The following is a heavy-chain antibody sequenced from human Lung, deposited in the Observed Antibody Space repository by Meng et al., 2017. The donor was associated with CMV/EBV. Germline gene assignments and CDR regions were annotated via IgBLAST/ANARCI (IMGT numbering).Heavy chain of an antibody. CDR2: IPHRGSS. Sequence: VPLRESGQALVKPSDTLSLIVAVSGDAITNHNWWAWVRQPPGKGLEWIGEIPHRGSSAYNPSLKSRVSMSIDKSKNQFSLKLTSVTAADTAVYHCLRRSGGSVWGQGTLVTVSS. J-gene: IGHJ1*01. CDR3: LRRSGGSV. D-gene: IGHD3-10*01. V-gene: IGHV4-4*02. CDR1: GDAITNHNW.